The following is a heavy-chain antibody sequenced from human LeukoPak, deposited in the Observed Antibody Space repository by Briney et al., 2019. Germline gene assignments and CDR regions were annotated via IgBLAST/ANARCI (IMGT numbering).Heavy chain of an antibody. Sequence: GESLKISCKGSGYSFSSSWIGWVRQMPGKGLEWMGIIYPGDSGTRYSPSFQGQVTISADKSISTAYLQWSSLKASDTAMYYCARHEVSSGWYIDYWGQGALVTVSS. D-gene: IGHD6-19*01. J-gene: IGHJ4*02. V-gene: IGHV5-51*01. CDR1: GYSFSSSW. CDR3: ARHEVSSGWYIDY. CDR2: IYPGDSGT.